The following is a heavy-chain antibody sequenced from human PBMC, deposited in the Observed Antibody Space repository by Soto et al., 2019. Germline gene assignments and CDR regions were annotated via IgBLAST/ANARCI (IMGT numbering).Heavy chain of an antibody. D-gene: IGHD1-26*01. V-gene: IGHV3-21*01. J-gene: IGHJ6*02. Sequence: GESLKISCAASGFTFSSYSMNWVRQAPGKGLEWVSSISSSSSYIYYADSVKGRFTISRDNAKNSLYLQMNSLRAEDTAVYYCARDGSGSYSDYYYYGMDVWGQGTTVTVSS. CDR2: ISSSSSYI. CDR3: ARDGSGSYSDYYYYGMDV. CDR1: GFTFSSYS.